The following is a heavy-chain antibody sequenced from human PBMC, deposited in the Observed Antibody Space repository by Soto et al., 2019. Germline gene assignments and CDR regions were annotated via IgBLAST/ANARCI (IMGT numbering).Heavy chain of an antibody. Sequence: PGGSLRLSCAASGFTFSSYSMNWVRQAPGKGLEWVSSISSSSSYIYYADSVKGRFTISRDNAKNSLYLQMNSLRAEDTAVYYCARGPGGYYGSGSYYNGVGFLDVWGQGTTVTVSS. CDR2: ISSSSSYI. J-gene: IGHJ6*02. V-gene: IGHV3-21*01. CDR1: GFTFSSYS. D-gene: IGHD3-10*01. CDR3: ARGPGGYYGSGSYYNGVGFLDV.